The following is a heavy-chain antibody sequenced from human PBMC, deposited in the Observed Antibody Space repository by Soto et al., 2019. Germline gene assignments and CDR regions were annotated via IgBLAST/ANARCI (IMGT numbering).Heavy chain of an antibody. V-gene: IGHV4-59*01. Sequence: PSETLSLTCTASGGSISSYLWSWIRQPPGKGLEWIGVIYYSGNTNYNPSLKSRVTISVDTSKNRFSLKLSSVTAADTAVYYCARGHPFDYWGQGTLVTVSS. CDR3: ARGHPFDY. CDR1: GGSISSYL. J-gene: IGHJ4*02. CDR2: IYYSGNT.